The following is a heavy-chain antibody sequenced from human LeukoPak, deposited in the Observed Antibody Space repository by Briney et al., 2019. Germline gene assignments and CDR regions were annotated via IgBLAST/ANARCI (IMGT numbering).Heavy chain of an antibody. CDR2: INHSGST. D-gene: IGHD3-10*01. V-gene: IGHV4-34*01. J-gene: IGHJ6*03. CDR3: ARITMVRGVIGNRYYYMDV. Sequence: SETLSLTCAVYGGSFSGYYWSWIRQPPGKGLEWIGEINHSGSTNYNPSLKSRVTISVDTSKNQFSLKLSSVTAADTAVYYCARITMVRGVIGNRYYYMDVWGKGTTVTISS. CDR1: GGSFSGYY.